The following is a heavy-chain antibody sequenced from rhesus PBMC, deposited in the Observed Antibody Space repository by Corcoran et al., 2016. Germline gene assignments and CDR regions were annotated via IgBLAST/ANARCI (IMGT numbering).Heavy chain of an antibody. CDR3: ARENNIWTGFSY. CDR2: INPYNGKT. V-gene: IGHV1S2*01. Sequence: QVQLVQSGAEVKKPGSSVKVSCKASGYTFTDYYMHWVRQAPRQGLEWMGWINPYNGKTKYAQKFQGRVTMTRDTSTSTAYMELSSLRSEDTAVYYCARENNIWTGFSYWGQGVLVTVSS. D-gene: IGHD3-3*01. J-gene: IGHJ4*01. CDR1: GYTFTDYY.